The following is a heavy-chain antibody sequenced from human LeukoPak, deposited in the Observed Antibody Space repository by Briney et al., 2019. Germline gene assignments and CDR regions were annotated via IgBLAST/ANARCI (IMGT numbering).Heavy chain of an antibody. CDR1: GGSFSGYY. CDR2: INHSGST. J-gene: IGHJ6*02. CDR3: ARGQGSGWRYYYYGMDV. V-gene: IGHV4-34*01. D-gene: IGHD6-19*01. Sequence: KPSETLSLTCAVYGGSFSGYYWSWIRQPPGKGLEWIGEINHSGSTNYNPSLKSRVTISVDTSKNQFSLKLSSVTAADTAVYYCARGQGSGWRYYYYGMDVRGQGTTVTVSS.